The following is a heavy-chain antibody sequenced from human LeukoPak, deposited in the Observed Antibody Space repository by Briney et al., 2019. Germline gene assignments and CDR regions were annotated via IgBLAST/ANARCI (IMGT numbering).Heavy chain of an antibody. J-gene: IGHJ4*02. V-gene: IGHV3-23*01. CDR3: AKITKATTPNY. Sequence: GGSLRLSCAASGLTFSNYAMNWVRQASGGGLEWVSGITDSGRKTYYADSVKGRFSISRDNTKNTVYLQMSDLRAEATAVYYCAKITKATTPNYWGQGTLVTVSS. CDR1: GLTFSNYA. CDR2: ITDSGRKT. D-gene: IGHD4-17*01.